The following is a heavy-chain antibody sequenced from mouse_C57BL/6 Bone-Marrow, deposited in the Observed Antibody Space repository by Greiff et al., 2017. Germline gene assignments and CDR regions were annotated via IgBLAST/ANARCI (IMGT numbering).Heavy chain of an antibody. CDR1: GFTFNTYA. V-gene: IGHV10-3*01. Sequence: EVQLQESGGGLVQPKGSLKLSCAASGFTFNTYAMHWVRQAPGKGLEWVARIRSKSSNYATYYADSVKDRFTISRDDSQSMLYLQMNNLKTEDTAMYYCVRAIVTTSYYAMDYWGQGTSVTVSS. D-gene: IGHD2-5*01. CDR3: VRAIVTTSYYAMDY. J-gene: IGHJ4*01. CDR2: IRSKSSNYAT.